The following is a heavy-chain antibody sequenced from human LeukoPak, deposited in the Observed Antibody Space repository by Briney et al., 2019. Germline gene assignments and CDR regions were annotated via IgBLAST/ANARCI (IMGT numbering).Heavy chain of an antibody. J-gene: IGHJ4*02. D-gene: IGHD6-19*01. CDR1: GYTFSTFY. CDR2: INPSGGRT. CDR3: ARGCCEGSIEVAGHDY. Sequence: ASVKVSCKASGYTFSTFYMHWVRQAPGQGLEWMGLINPSGGRTSYTQKFQDRVTVTRDTSTNTAYMELSGLRYEDTAVYYCARGCCEGSIEVAGHDYWGQGTLVFVSS. V-gene: IGHV1-46*01.